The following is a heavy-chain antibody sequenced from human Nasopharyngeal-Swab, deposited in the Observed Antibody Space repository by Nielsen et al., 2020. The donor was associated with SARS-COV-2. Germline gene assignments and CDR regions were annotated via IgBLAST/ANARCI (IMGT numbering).Heavy chain of an antibody. V-gene: IGHV1-69*06. CDR3: ARGSGDYYMDV. CDR2: IIPIFGTA. D-gene: IGHD3-3*01. Sequence: WVRQAPGQGLEWMGGIIPIFGTANYAQKFQGRVTITADKSTSTAYMELSSLRSEDTAVYYCARGSGDYYMDVWGKGTTVTSP. J-gene: IGHJ6*03.